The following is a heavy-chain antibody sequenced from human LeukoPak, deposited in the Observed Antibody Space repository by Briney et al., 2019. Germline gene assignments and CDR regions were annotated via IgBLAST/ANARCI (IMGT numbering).Heavy chain of an antibody. CDR1: GFTFSSYW. V-gene: IGHV3-7*01. D-gene: IGHD5-18*01. Sequence: PGGSLRLSCEVSGFTFSSYWMSWVRQAPGKGLEWVANIKQDGSEKYYVDSVKGRFTISRDNAKNSLYLQMNSLRAEDTAVYYCARAPRGYSYGSDYWGQGTLVTVSS. CDR3: ARAPRGYSYGSDY. CDR2: IKQDGSEK. J-gene: IGHJ4*02.